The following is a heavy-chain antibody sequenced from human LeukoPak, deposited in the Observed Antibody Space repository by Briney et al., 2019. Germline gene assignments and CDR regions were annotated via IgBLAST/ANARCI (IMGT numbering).Heavy chain of an antibody. Sequence: PGGSLRLSCVASGFTFSTYDMQWVRQAPGKGLEWVSGTNRSGRTYYTDSVKGRFTISRDNSKSTLYLEMNSLRAEDTAVYYCAQGGYFAFDFWGQGTMVTVSS. CDR1: GFTFSTYD. CDR3: AQGGYFAFDF. D-gene: IGHD2-2*03. CDR2: TNRSGRT. J-gene: IGHJ3*01. V-gene: IGHV3-23*01.